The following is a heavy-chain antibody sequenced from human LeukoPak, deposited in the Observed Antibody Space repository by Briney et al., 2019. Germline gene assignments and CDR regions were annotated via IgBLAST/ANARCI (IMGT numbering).Heavy chain of an antibody. CDR1: GGSISSSSSY. Sequence: SETLSLTCTVSGGSISSSSSYWGWIRQPPGKGLEWIGSIYYSGSTYYNPSLKSRVTISVDTSKNQFSLKLSSVTAADTAVYYCASSLWEDAFDIWGQGTMVTVSS. CDR2: IYYSGST. D-gene: IGHD1-26*01. V-gene: IGHV4-39*01. J-gene: IGHJ3*02. CDR3: ASSLWEDAFDI.